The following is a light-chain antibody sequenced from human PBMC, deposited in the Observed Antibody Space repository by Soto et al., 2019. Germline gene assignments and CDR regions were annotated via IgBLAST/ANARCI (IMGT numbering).Light chain of an antibody. CDR1: QSVSSNY. J-gene: IGKJ4*01. CDR3: QQYNNWPLT. Sequence: EIVLTQSPGTLSLPPGERATLSCRASQSVSSNYLAWYQQKPGQAPRLLIYAAASRATGIPDRFSGSGSGTEFTLTISSLQSEDFAVYYCQQYNNWPLTFGGGTKVDI. CDR2: AAA. V-gene: IGKV3D-15*01.